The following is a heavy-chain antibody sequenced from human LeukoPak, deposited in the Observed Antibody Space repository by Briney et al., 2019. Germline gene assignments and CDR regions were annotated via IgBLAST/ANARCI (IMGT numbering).Heavy chain of an antibody. D-gene: IGHD3-10*01. V-gene: IGHV3-53*01. Sequence: GGSPRLSCAASGFTVSSNYMSWVRQAPGKGLEWVSVIYSGGSTYYADSVKGRFTISRDNSKNTLYLQMNSLRAEDTAVYYCATSDYYGSGSLAYYYYGMDVWGKGTTVTVSS. CDR3: ATSDYYGSGSLAYYYYGMDV. CDR2: IYSGGST. CDR1: GFTVSSNY. J-gene: IGHJ6*04.